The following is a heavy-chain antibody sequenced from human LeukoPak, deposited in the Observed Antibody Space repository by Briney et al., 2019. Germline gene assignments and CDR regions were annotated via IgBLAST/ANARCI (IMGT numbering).Heavy chain of an antibody. CDR2: IRSDGDST. CDR1: GFTFSTYT. J-gene: IGHJ4*02. CDR3: ASRPRDAAALDY. Sequence: GGSLRLSCSTSGFTFSTYTMHWVRQAPGKGLEYVSAIRSDGDSTYYADSVKGRFTISRDNSKNTLNLQMNSLRAEDTAVYYCASRPRDAAALDYWGQGTLVTVSS. V-gene: IGHV3-64*04. D-gene: IGHD6-13*01.